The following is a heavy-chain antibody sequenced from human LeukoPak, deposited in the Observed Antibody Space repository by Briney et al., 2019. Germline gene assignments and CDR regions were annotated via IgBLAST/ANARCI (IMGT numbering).Heavy chain of an antibody. J-gene: IGHJ4*02. CDR1: GFTFITSR. Sequence: GGSLRLSYAASGFTFITSRMTWVRQAPGKGLEWVTNINRDGSQIEYLDSVKGRFTISRDSANNALYLQMNSLRAEDTAVYYCARGGLTAGCHFWGQGALVNVSS. D-gene: IGHD3-3*02. V-gene: IGHV3-7*01. CDR2: INRDGSQI. CDR3: ARGGLTAGCHF.